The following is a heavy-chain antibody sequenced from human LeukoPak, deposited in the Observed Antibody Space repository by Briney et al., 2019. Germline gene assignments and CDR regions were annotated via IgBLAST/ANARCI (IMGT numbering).Heavy chain of an antibody. CDR1: GGSISSGSYY. V-gene: IGHV4-61*02. D-gene: IGHD3-9*01. Sequence: SQTLSLTCTVSGGSISSGSYYWSWIRQPAGKGLEWIGRIYTSGSTNYNPSLKSRVTISVDTPKNQFSLKLSSVTAADTAVYYCARVGGDYDILTGYRYNWFDPWGQGTLVTVSS. CDR3: ARVGGDYDILTGYRYNWFDP. J-gene: IGHJ5*02. CDR2: IYTSGST.